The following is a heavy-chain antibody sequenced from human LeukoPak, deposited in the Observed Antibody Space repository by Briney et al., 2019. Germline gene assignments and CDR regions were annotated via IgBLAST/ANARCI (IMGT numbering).Heavy chain of an antibody. CDR3: ARDRTGWYSSSWYYYYYYMDV. D-gene: IGHD6-13*01. V-gene: IGHV3-30*04. CDR2: ISYDGSNK. J-gene: IGHJ6*03. CDR1: GFTFSSYA. Sequence: PGGSLRLSCAASGFTFSSYAMHWVRQAPGKGLEWVAVISYDGSNKYYADSVKGRFTISRDNSKNTLYLQMNSLRAEDTAVYYCARDRTGWYSSSWYYYYYYMDVWGKGTTVTISS.